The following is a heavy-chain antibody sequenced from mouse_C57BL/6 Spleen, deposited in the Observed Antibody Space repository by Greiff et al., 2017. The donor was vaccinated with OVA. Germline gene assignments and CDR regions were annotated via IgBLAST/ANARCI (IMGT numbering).Heavy chain of an antibody. J-gene: IGHJ2*01. CDR2: IAPEAGDT. CDR3: GRKRSDWDD. D-gene: IGHD2-13*01. V-gene: IGHV14-2*01. Sequence: LVESGAELVKPGASVKLSCTASGFNFTDYYMHWVKQRPEPGLEWLGRIAPEAGDTQYAPKVQGKATVTADTTSNTAYLQRSSLTSEDTAVYDRGRKRSDWDDWGQGTTRTVAS. CDR1: GFNFTDYY.